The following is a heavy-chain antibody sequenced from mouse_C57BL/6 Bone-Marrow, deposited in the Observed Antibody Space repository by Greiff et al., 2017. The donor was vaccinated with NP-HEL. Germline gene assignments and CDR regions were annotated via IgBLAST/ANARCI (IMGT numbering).Heavy chain of an antibody. Sequence: EVQGVESGGGLVKPGGFLKLSCAASGFTFSDYGMHWVRQAPEKGLEWVAYISSGSSTIYYADTVKGRFTISRDNAKNTLFLQMTSLRSEDTAMYYCARPNWAWFAYWGQGTLVTVSA. V-gene: IGHV5-17*01. J-gene: IGHJ3*01. CDR1: GFTFSDYG. CDR3: ARPNWAWFAY. CDR2: ISSGSSTI. D-gene: IGHD4-1*01.